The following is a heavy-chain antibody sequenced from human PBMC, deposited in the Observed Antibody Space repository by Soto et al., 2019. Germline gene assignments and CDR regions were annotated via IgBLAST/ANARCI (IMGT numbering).Heavy chain of an antibody. D-gene: IGHD3-22*01. J-gene: IGHJ4*02. CDR3: ARGSSGSYFDY. Sequence: EVQLVESGGGLVQPGRSLRLSCAASGFTFDDYAMHWVRQAPGKGLEWVSGISWNSGSIGYADSVKGRVTIYRDNAKNSLYLQMNSLRAEDTALYYCARGSSGSYFDYWGQGTLVTVSS. CDR1: GFTFDDYA. CDR2: ISWNSGSI. V-gene: IGHV3-9*01.